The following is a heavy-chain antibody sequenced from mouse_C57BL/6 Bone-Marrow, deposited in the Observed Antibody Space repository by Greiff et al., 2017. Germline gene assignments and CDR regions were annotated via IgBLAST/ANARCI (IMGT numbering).Heavy chain of an antibody. V-gene: IGHV5-6*01. Sequence: EVMLVESGGDLVKPGGSLKLSCAASGFTFSSYGMSWVRQTPDQRLEWVATISRGGSYTYYPDSVKGRFTISRDNAKNTLYLQMSSLKSEDTAMYYCASYYYGSSYPFAYWGQGTLVTVSA. CDR2: ISRGGSYT. J-gene: IGHJ3*01. CDR1: GFTFSSYG. CDR3: ASYYYGSSYPFAY. D-gene: IGHD1-1*01.